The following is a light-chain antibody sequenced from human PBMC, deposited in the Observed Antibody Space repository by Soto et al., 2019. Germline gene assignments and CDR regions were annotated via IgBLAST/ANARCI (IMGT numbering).Light chain of an antibody. Sequence: IVLTQSPGTLTLSPGERATLSCRASQSVSRSLLAWYQQKPGQAPRLLIYGASTRATGIADRFSGSGSGTDFTLTISRLEPEDFAVYYCQQYGNPPPYTFGQGTKFEIK. CDR3: QQYGNPPPYT. CDR2: GAS. V-gene: IGKV3-20*01. J-gene: IGKJ2*01. CDR1: QSVSRSL.